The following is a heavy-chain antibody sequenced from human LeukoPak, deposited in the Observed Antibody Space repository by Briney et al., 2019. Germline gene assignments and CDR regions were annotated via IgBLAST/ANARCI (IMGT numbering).Heavy chain of an antibody. V-gene: IGHV3-30-3*01. CDR2: ISYDGSNK. Sequence: GGSLRLSCAASGSTFSSYAMHWVRQAPGKGLEWVAVISYDGSNKYYADSVKGRFTNSRDNSKNTLYLQMNSLRAEDTAVYYCAKGLTYYYDSSGSPTGGDYWGQGTLVTVSS. CDR1: GSTFSSYA. D-gene: IGHD3-22*01. CDR3: AKGLTYYYDSSGSPTGGDY. J-gene: IGHJ4*02.